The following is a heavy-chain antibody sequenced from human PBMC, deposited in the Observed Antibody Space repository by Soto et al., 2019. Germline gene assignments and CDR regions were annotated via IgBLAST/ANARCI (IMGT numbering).Heavy chain of an antibody. J-gene: IGHJ6*02. V-gene: IGHV3-30-3*01. Sequence: QVQLVESGGGVVQPGRSLRLSCAASGFTFSSYAMHWVRQAPGKGLEWVAVISYDGSNKYYADSVKGRFTISRDNSKNPLYLQMNSLRAEDTAVYYCARGEKYYAFIDVWGQGTTVTVSS. D-gene: IGHD3-3*01. CDR3: ARGEKYYAFIDV. CDR1: GFTFSSYA. CDR2: ISYDGSNK.